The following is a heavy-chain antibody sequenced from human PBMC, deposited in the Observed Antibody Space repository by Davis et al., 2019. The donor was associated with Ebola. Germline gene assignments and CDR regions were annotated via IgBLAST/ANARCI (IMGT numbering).Heavy chain of an antibody. V-gene: IGHV3-23*01. D-gene: IGHD3-16*02. Sequence: PGGSLRLSCAASGFTFSNYDMSWVRQVPGKGLEWVSTISATEAHTHYSDSVKGRFTISRDNSKDTLYLQMNSLRAEDTATYYCARFCHYTDRSYFDYWGQGTMVAVSS. J-gene: IGHJ4*02. CDR2: ISATEAHT. CDR1: GFTFSNYD. CDR3: ARFCHYTDRSYFDY.